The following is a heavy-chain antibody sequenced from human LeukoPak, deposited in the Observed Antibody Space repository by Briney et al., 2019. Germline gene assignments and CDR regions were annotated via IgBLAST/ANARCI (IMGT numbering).Heavy chain of an antibody. CDR2: ISSSSSYI. CDR3: ARVSDFWSGPSGYYYGMDV. D-gene: IGHD3-3*01. CDR1: GFTFSSYS. Sequence: PGGSLRLSCAASGFTFSSYSMNWVRQAPGKGLEWVSSISSSSSYIYYADSVKGRFTISRDNAKNSLYLQMNSLRAEDTAVYYCARVSDFWSGPSGYYYGMDVWGQGTTVTVSS. V-gene: IGHV3-21*01. J-gene: IGHJ6*02.